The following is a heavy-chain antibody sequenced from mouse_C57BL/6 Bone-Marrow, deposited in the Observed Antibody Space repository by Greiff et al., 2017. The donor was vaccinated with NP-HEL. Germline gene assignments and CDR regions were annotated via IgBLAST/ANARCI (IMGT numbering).Heavy chain of an antibody. V-gene: IGHV3-6*01. CDR3: ARDQLRHLDY. Sequence: VQLKESGPGLVKPSQSLSLTCSVTGYSITSGYYWNWIRQFPGNKLEWMGYISYDGSNNYNPSLKNRISITRDTSKNQFFLKLNSVTTEDTATYYCARDQLRHLDYWGQGTTLTVSS. J-gene: IGHJ2*01. D-gene: IGHD3-2*02. CDR1: GYSITSGYY. CDR2: ISYDGSN.